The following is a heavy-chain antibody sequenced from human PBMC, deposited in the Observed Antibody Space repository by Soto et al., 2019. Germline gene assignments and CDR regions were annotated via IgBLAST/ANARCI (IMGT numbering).Heavy chain of an antibody. CDR2: IRSDGSGT. Sequence: GGSQRLSCAASGFNFSSYWMHWVRQAPGKGLVWVSRIRSDGSGTSYADSVKGRFTISRDNAKNTVYLQMNSLRAEDTAMYFCARESRSVRGYSYGSDYWGQGTLVTVS. V-gene: IGHV3-74*01. CDR3: ARESRSVRGYSYGSDY. CDR1: GFNFSSYW. D-gene: IGHD5-18*01. J-gene: IGHJ4*02.